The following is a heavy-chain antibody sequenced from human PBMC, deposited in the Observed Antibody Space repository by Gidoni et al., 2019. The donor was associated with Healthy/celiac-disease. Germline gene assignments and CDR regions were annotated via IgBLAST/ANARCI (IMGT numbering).Heavy chain of an antibody. CDR2: INAGNGNT. D-gene: IGHD6-13*01. J-gene: IGHJ4*02. Sequence: QVQLVQSGAEVQKPGASVQVSCKASGYTFTSYALHWVRQAPGQRLEWMGWINAGNGNTKYSQKFQGRVTITRDTSASTAYMELSSLRSEDTAVYYCARDGEIAALFQFDYWGQGTLVTVSS. CDR3: ARDGEIAALFQFDY. V-gene: IGHV1-3*01. CDR1: GYTFTSYA.